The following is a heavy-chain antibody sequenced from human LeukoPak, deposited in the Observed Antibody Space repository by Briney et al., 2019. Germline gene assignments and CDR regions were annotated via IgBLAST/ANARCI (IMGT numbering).Heavy chain of an antibody. D-gene: IGHD2-15*01. CDR3: VREYCSGGSCSDAFDI. CDR2: TDSNSETT. CDR1: GFSLTTYE. V-gene: IGHV3-48*03. J-gene: IGHJ3*02. Sequence: GGSLRLSCTVSGFSLTTYEMDWIRQAPGKGLEWVAYTDSNSETTHYADSVKGRFIISRDNAKNSLYLQMNSLRAEDTALYYCVREYCSGGSCSDAFDIWGQGTMVTVSS.